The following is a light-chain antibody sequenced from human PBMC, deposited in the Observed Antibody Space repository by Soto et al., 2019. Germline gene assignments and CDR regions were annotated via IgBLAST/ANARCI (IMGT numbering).Light chain of an antibody. CDR1: QSISSPY. V-gene: IGKV3-20*01. Sequence: EIVMTQSPATLSVSPGDRATLSCRTSQSISSPYLAWYQQKPGRAPRLLIYGVSNRATGIPDRFSGSGSGTDFTLTINRLEPEDFALYYCQQYGSSPGTFGPGTKVDI. CDR2: GVS. CDR3: QQYGSSPGT. J-gene: IGKJ3*01.